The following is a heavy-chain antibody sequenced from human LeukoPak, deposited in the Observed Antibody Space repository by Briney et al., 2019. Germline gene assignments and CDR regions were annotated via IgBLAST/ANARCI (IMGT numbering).Heavy chain of an antibody. V-gene: IGHV3-9*01. CDR1: GFTFDDYA. Sequence: GGSLRLSCAASGFTFDDYAMHWVRQAPAKGLEWVSGISWKSGSIGYADSVKGRFTISRDSAQNSLYLQMNSLRAEDTAVYYCGRVYDYFGAGSYYRDYYFDYWGQGTLVTVSS. D-gene: IGHD3-10*01. CDR3: GRVYDYFGAGSYYRDYYFDY. J-gene: IGHJ4*02. CDR2: ISWKSGSI.